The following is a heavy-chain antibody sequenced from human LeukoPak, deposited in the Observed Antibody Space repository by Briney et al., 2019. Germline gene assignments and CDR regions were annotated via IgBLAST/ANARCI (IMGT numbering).Heavy chain of an antibody. J-gene: IGHJ4*02. V-gene: IGHV1-69*13. D-gene: IGHD5-18*01. Sequence: ASVKVSCKASGATFSSYAISWVRQAPGQGLEWMGRIIPIFGTENYAQKFQGRVTITPDESTSTAYMELSSLRSEDTAVYYCASSLYSYGYFSDYWGQGTLVTVSS. CDR2: IIPIFGTE. CDR3: ASSLYSYGYFSDY. CDR1: GATFSSYA.